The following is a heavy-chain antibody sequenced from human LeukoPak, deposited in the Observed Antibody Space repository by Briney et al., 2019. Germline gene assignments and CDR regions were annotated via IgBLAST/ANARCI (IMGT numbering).Heavy chain of an antibody. V-gene: IGHV1-2*02. CDR1: GYTFNAYY. D-gene: IGHD5-18*01. J-gene: IGHJ3*02. CDR3: ARAGGGYSSGWGAFDI. CDR2: IDPNSGGT. Sequence: GASVKVSCTASGYTFNAYYIHWVRQAPGRGLEWMGWIDPNSGGTSYAQKFQGRVTMTRDTSISTAYMGLSRLGSDDTAVYFCARAGGGYSSGWGAFDIWGQGTVVTVSS.